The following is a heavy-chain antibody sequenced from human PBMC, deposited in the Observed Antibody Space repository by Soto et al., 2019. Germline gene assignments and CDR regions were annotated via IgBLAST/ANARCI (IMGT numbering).Heavy chain of an antibody. CDR1: GSTFSSYD. J-gene: IGHJ3*02. CDR2: ISPDGSNA. V-gene: IGHV3-30-3*01. CDR3: ARGPSHDAFDI. Sequence: QVQLVESGGDVVQPGRSLRLSCAASGSTFSSYDIHWVRQAPGKGLEWVAHISPDGSNAYYADSVKGRFIISRDNAKNMVYLQMNSLRVEDTSVYHCARGPSHDAFDIWGQGTMVIVSS.